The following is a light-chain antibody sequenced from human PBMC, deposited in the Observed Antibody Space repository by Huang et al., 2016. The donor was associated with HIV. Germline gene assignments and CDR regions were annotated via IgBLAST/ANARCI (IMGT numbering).Light chain of an antibody. Sequence: EIVLTQSPGTLSLSPGESATLSCRASETVTSGYLAWYQQKPGQAPRLLIFGSSTRATGIPDRFTGSGSGTDCTLTITRLEREDFAMYYCQQYGGSPRTFGQGTKLELK. CDR1: ETVTSGY. V-gene: IGKV3-20*01. CDR3: QQYGGSPRT. J-gene: IGKJ2*01. CDR2: GSS.